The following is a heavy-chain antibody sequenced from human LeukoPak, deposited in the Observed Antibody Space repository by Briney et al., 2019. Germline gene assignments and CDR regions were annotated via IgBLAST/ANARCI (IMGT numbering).Heavy chain of an antibody. J-gene: IGHJ2*01. Sequence: SETLSLTCTVSGGSISSYYWSWVRQPPGKGMEWIGYIYYSGSTNYNPSLKSRVTISVDTSRNQFSLKLISVTAADTAVYYCARDTKTGYFDLWGRGTLVTVSS. CDR1: GGSISSYY. V-gene: IGHV4-59*01. CDR3: ARDTKTGYFDL. D-gene: IGHD3-3*01. CDR2: IYYSGST.